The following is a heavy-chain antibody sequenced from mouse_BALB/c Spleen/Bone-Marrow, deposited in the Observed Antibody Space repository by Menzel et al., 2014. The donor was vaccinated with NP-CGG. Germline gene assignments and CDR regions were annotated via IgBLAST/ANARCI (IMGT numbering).Heavy chain of an antibody. CDR1: GFTFNSYG. CDR3: ARHAYYDQTGVSFVY. CDR2: ISGGGSYT. D-gene: IGHD2-4*01. V-gene: IGHV5-9-2*01. Sequence: EVNLVESGGGLAKSGGSLKLSCAASGFTFNSYGMSWVRQTPEKRLGWVATISGGGSYTFYPDSVKGRFTISRDNAKNNLYLQLSSLRSEDTALYYCARHAYYDQTGVSFVYWGQGTLVTVSA. J-gene: IGHJ3*01.